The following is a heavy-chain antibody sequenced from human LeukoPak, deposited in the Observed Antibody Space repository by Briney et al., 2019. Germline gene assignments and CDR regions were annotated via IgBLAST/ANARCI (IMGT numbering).Heavy chain of an antibody. CDR3: TRPSYGDYGKDY. V-gene: IGHV3-30*03. J-gene: IGHJ4*02. Sequence: GGSLRLSCAASGFTFSSYGMHWVRQAPGKGLEWVAVISYDGSNKYYADSVKGRFTISRDNSKNTLYLQMNSLKTEDTAVYYCTRPSYGDYGKDYWGQGTLVTVSS. CDR2: ISYDGSNK. CDR1: GFTFSSYG. D-gene: IGHD4-17*01.